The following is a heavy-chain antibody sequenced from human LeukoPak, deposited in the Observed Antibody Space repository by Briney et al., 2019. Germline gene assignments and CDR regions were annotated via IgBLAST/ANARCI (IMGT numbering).Heavy chain of an antibody. V-gene: IGHV3-7*01. J-gene: IGHJ4*02. CDR2: IKEDGSVK. D-gene: IGHD1/OR15-1a*01. Sequence: PGGSLRLSCAASGFTFSVSWISWVRQAPGKGLEWVANIKEDGSVKNYVDSVKGRLTISRDNAKKSLFLQMNSLRAEDTAVYYCARDRGWNTFDYWGQGTLVTVSS. CDR1: GFTFSVSW. CDR3: ARDRGWNTFDY.